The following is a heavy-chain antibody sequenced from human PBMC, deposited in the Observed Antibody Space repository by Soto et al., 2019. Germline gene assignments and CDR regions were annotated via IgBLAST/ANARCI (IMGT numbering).Heavy chain of an antibody. Sequence: HPGGSLRLSCAASGFTVSSNYMSWVRQAPGKGLEWVSVIYSGGSTYYADSVKGRFTISRDNSKNTLYLQMNSLRAEDTAVYYCAKLDGSSWFYYYYGMDVWGQGTTVTVSS. CDR2: IYSGGST. CDR3: AKLDGSSWFYYYYGMDV. D-gene: IGHD6-13*01. CDR1: GFTVSSNY. J-gene: IGHJ6*02. V-gene: IGHV3-53*01.